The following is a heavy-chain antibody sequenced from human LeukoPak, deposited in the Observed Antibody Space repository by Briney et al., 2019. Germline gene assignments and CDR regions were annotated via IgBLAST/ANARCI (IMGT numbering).Heavy chain of an antibody. V-gene: IGHV3-74*01. CDR1: GFTFSSYW. D-gene: IGHD5-18*01. CDR3: ARAAMSNSHGGGIDY. CDR2: INSDGSST. Sequence: GGSLRLSCAASGFTFSSYWMHWVRQAPGKGLVWVSRINSDGSSTSYADSVKGRFTISRDNAKNTLYLQMNSLRAEDTAVYYCARAAMSNSHGGGIDYWGQGTLVTVSS. J-gene: IGHJ4*02.